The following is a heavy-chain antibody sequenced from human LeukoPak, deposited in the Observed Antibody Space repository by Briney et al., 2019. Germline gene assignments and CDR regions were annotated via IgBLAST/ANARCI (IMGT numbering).Heavy chain of an antibody. CDR1: GFTFSSYA. Sequence: PGGSLRLSCAASGFTFSSYAMSWVRQAPGKGLEWVSANSGSGGSTYYADSVKGRFTISRDNSKNTLYMQMNSLRAEDTAVYYCARGDLYYYDSSGSHFDYWGQGTLVTVSS. CDR2: NSGSGGST. CDR3: ARGDLYYYDSSGSHFDY. J-gene: IGHJ4*02. V-gene: IGHV3-23*01. D-gene: IGHD3-22*01.